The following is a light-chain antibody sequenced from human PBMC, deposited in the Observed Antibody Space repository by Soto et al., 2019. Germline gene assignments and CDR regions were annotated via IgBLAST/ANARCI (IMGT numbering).Light chain of an antibody. J-gene: IGKJ4*01. Sequence: DIQLTQSPSSLSASVGDRVTITCRASQAISSYLAWYQQKPGKVPELLIYATSTLQSWAPSRFSGRGSGTDFTLTISSLQPEDVATYYCHKYNHAPTFGGGTKVEIK. CDR3: HKYNHAPT. CDR2: ATS. CDR1: QAISSY. V-gene: IGKV1-27*01.